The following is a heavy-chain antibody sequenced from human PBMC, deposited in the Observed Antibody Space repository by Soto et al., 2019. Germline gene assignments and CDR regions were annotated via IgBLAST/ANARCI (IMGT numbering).Heavy chain of an antibody. CDR3: ARDPYGGNSRGGFDY. CDR1: GFTFSSYA. V-gene: IGHV3-30-3*01. D-gene: IGHD4-17*01. J-gene: IGHJ4*02. Sequence: ESGGGVVQPGRSLRLYCAASGFTFSSYAMHWVRQAPGKGLEWVAVISYDGSNKYYADSVKGRFTISRDNSKNTLYLQMNSLRAEDTAVYYCARDPYGGNSRGGFDYWGQGTLVTVSS. CDR2: ISYDGSNK.